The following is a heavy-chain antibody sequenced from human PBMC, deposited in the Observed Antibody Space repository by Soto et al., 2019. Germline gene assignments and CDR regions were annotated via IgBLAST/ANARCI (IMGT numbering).Heavy chain of an antibody. J-gene: IGHJ4*02. D-gene: IGHD2-15*01. Sequence: SVKVSCKASGGTFSSYAISWVRQAPGQGLEWMGGIIPIFGTANYAQKFQGRVTITADESTSTAYMELSSLRSEDTAVYYCAREPIYCSGGSCYFDYWGQGTLVTVSS. CDR2: IIPIFGTA. CDR1: GGTFSSYA. V-gene: IGHV1-69*13. CDR3: AREPIYCSGGSCYFDY.